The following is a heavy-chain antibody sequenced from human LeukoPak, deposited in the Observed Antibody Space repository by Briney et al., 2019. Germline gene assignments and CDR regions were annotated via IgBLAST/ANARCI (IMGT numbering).Heavy chain of an antibody. CDR3: ARGESRYFDWLIQPYYYYYGMDV. CDR1: GGSISSYY. CDR2: IYYSGST. J-gene: IGHJ6*02. Sequence: SETPSLTCTVSGGSISSYYWSWIRQPPGKGLEWIGYIYYSGSTNYNPSLKSRVTISVDTSKNQFSLKLSSVTAADTAVYYCARGESRYFDWLIQPYYYYYGMDVWGQGTTVTVSS. V-gene: IGHV4-59*01. D-gene: IGHD3-9*01.